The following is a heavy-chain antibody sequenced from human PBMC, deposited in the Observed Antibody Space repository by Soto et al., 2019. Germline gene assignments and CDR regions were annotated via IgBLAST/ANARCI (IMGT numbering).Heavy chain of an antibody. D-gene: IGHD3-22*01. CDR1: GFTFSSYA. J-gene: IGHJ4*02. V-gene: IGHV3-23*01. CDR3: AKVGPHSSDYYPIDY. CDR2: IGGSGGST. Sequence: GGSLRLSCAASGFTFSSYAMSWDRQAPGKGLEWVSVIGGSGGSTFYADSVKGRFTISGDNSKNTLYLQMHSLRAEDTAVYCCAKVGPHSSDYYPIDYWGQGTLVTVSS.